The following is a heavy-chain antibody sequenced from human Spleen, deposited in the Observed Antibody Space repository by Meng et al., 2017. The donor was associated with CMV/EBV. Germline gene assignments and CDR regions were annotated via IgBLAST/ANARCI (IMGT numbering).Heavy chain of an antibody. V-gene: IGHV3-9*01. CDR3: ANNGGLAGRLLYY. D-gene: IGHD2-15*01. Sequence: GGSLRLSCAASGFTFDDYAMHWVRQALGKGLEWVSGISWNSGSIGYADSVKGRFTISRDNAKSSLYLQMNSLRVEDTAVYYCANNGGLAGRLLYYWGQGTRVTVSS. CDR1: GFTFDDYA. CDR2: ISWNSGSI. J-gene: IGHJ4*02.